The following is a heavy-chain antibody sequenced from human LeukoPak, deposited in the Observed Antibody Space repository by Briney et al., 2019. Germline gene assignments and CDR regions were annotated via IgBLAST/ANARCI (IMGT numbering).Heavy chain of an antibody. D-gene: IGHD6-13*01. V-gene: IGHV2-70*13. CDR1: GFSLTGGIC. J-gene: IGHJ5*02. CDR3: ARNDIRGSTWAYRWFDT. CDR2: IDWEDDK. Sequence: SGPTLVNPTETLTLTCTFSGFSLTGGICVSWIRRPPEKALEWLALIDWEDDKYYNTSLRTRLTISQDTSKNHVVLTMTNMDPEDTAIYFCARNDIRGSTWAYRWFDTWGQGTLVTVS.